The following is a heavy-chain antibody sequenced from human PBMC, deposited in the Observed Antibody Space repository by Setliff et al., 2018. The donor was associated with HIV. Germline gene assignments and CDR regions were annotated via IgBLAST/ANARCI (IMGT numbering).Heavy chain of an antibody. CDR3: ARGYYDSSGYENWFDP. D-gene: IGHD3-22*01. J-gene: IGHJ5*02. CDR1: GDTFSNYA. V-gene: IGHV1-69*13. Sequence: GASVKVSCKASGDTFSNYAISWVRQAPGQGLEWMGGIIPIFGTANYAQKFEGRVTITADESTSTAYMELSSLRSEDTAVFYCARGYYDSSGYENWFDPWGQGTLVTVSS. CDR2: IIPIFGTA.